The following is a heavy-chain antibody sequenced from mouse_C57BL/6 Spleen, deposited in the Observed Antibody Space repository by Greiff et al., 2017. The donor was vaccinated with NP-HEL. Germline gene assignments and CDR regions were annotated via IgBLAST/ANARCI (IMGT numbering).Heavy chain of an antibody. J-gene: IGHJ2*01. D-gene: IGHD1-1*01. Sequence: QVQLQQSGAELVRPGTSVKMSCKASGYTFTNYWIGWAKQRPGHGLEWIGDIYPGGGYTNYSEKFKGKATLTADKSSSTAYMQFSSLTSEDSAIYYCARRTTVVPFDYWGQGTTLTVSS. CDR3: ARRTTVVPFDY. V-gene: IGHV1-63*01. CDR1: GYTFTNYW. CDR2: IYPGGGYT.